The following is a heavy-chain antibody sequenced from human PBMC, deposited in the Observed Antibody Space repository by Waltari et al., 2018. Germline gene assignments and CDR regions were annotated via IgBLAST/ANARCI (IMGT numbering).Heavy chain of an antibody. Sequence: QVQLVQSGAEVKKPGASVKVSCKASGYTFTSYYMHWVRQAPGQGLEWMGIINPSGGSTSYAQKFQGRVTMTRDTSTSTVYMELSSLRSEDTAVYYCARQGGQACSGGSCWFDPWGQGTLVTVSS. D-gene: IGHD2-15*01. CDR2: INPSGGST. V-gene: IGHV1-46*01. J-gene: IGHJ5*02. CDR3: ARQGGQACSGGSCWFDP. CDR1: GYTFTSYY.